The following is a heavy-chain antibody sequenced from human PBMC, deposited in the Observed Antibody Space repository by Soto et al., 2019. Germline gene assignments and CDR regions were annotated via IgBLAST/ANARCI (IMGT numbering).Heavy chain of an antibody. V-gene: IGHV1-8*01. J-gene: IGHJ6*02. Sequence: QVQLVQSGAEVKKPGASVKVSCKASGYTFTSYDINWVRQATGQGLEWMGWMNPNSGNTGYAQKFQGRVTMTRNTPRRTTYSELSSLRTEDMGGYDCEREGGNRYYHYGGMADWGHGTTVTVSS. CDR2: MNPNSGNT. CDR1: GYTFTSYD. CDR3: EREGGNRYYHYGGMAD. D-gene: IGHD5-18*01.